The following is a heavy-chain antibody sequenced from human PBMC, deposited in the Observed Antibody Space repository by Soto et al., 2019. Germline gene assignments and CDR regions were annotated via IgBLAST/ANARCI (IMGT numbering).Heavy chain of an antibody. CDR1: GGSVSSGSYY. V-gene: IGHV4-61*01. CDR3: ARYRTGGTCFVY. CDR2: ISYSGST. J-gene: IGHJ4*02. Sequence: QVHLQESGPGLVKPSETLSLTCTVSGGSVSSGSYYWSWIRQPPGNGLEWIGYISYSGSTNYNSSLMSRVTISKDTSENQFSLTLSSVTAADTAVYYCARYRTGGTCFVYWGQGSLVTVSS. D-gene: IGHD1-1*01.